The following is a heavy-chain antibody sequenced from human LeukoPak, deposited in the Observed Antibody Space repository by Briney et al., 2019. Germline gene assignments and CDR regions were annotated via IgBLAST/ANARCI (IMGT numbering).Heavy chain of an antibody. Sequence: SETLSLTCTVSGGSVSSYYWSWIRQPPGKGLEWIGYIYYSGSTNYNPSLKSRATISVDTSKNQFTLKLSSVTAADTAVYYCARAVSGSYYFDYWGQGTLVTVSS. CDR2: IYYSGST. CDR3: ARAVSGSYYFDY. CDR1: GGSVSSYY. J-gene: IGHJ4*02. D-gene: IGHD1-26*01. V-gene: IGHV4-59*02.